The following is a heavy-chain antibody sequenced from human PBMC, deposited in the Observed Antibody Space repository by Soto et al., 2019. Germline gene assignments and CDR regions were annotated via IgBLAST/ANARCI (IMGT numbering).Heavy chain of an antibody. CDR1: GGTFSSYA. CDR3: AREVATLYYYYGMDV. Sequence: GASVKVSCKASGGTFSSYAISWVRQAPGQGLEWMGGIIPIFGTANYAQKFQGRVTITADESTSTAYMELSSLRSVDTAVYYCAREVATLYYYYGMDVWGQGTTVTVAS. CDR2: IIPIFGTA. D-gene: IGHD5-12*01. J-gene: IGHJ6*02. V-gene: IGHV1-69*13.